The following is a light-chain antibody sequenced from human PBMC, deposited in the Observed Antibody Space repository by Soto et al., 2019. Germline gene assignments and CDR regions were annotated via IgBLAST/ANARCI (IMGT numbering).Light chain of an antibody. CDR3: QQYGSSPGT. CDR1: QSVTSNY. CDR2: GAS. V-gene: IGKV3-20*01. J-gene: IGKJ1*01. Sequence: EIGFTQSPATLSLSPGERATLSCRASQSVTSNYLAWYQQKPGQAPWLLIFGASIRATGLPDRFSGSGSGTDFTLTISRLEPEDFAVYYCQQYGSSPGTFGQGTKVDIK.